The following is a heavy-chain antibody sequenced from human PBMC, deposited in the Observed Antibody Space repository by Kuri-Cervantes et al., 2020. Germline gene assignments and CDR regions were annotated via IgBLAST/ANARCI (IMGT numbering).Heavy chain of an antibody. CDR2: IYISGSI. CDR3: ARDNGYFDY. J-gene: IGHJ4*02. D-gene: IGHD2-8*01. CDR1: GGSITSYY. V-gene: IGHV4-4*07. Sequence: ESLKISCTVSGGSITSYYWSWIRQPAGKGLEWIGRIYISGSINSNPSLKSRVTMSVDTSKNQFSLKLSSVTAADTAVYYCARDNGYFDYWGQGTLVTVSS.